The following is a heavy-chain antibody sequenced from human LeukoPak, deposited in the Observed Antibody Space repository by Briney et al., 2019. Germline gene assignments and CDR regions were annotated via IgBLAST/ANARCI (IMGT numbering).Heavy chain of an antibody. Sequence: KPSETLSLTCAVYGGSFSGYYWSWIRQPPGKGLEWIGEINHSGSTNYNPSLKSRVTISVDTSKNQFSLKLSSVTAADTAVYYCARGPMYYDSSGYYYFSGYYYGMDVWGQGTTVTVSS. CDR2: INHSGST. CDR1: GGSFSGYY. J-gene: IGHJ6*02. D-gene: IGHD3-22*01. CDR3: ARGPMYYDSSGYYYFSGYYYGMDV. V-gene: IGHV4-34*01.